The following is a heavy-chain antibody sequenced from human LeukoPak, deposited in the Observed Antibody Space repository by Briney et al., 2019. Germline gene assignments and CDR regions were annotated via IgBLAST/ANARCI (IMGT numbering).Heavy chain of an antibody. Sequence: GASVKVSCKASGGTFSSYAISWVRQAPGQGLEWMGRIIPIFGTANYAQKFQGRVTITADKSTSTAYMELSSLRSEDTAVYYCAREMLSRITMVRGATQAGEFDYWGQGTLVTVSS. CDR2: IIPIFGTA. J-gene: IGHJ4*02. V-gene: IGHV1-69*06. CDR1: GGTFSSYA. CDR3: AREMLSRITMVRGATQAGEFDY. D-gene: IGHD3-10*01.